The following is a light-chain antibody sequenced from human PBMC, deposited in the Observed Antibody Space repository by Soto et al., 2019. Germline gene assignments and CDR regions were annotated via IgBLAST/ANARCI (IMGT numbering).Light chain of an antibody. V-gene: IGKV1-39*01. CDR3: QQSYKTPQT. Sequence: DIQMTQSPSSLSASVGDRVTITCRASQGVSAYLLWYQQRQGRAPKLLLYAASSLVSGVPSRFSGSGSGTNFTLAISSLQPEDFAPYYCQQSYKTPQTFGQGTKLETK. J-gene: IGKJ2*01. CDR1: QGVSAY. CDR2: AAS.